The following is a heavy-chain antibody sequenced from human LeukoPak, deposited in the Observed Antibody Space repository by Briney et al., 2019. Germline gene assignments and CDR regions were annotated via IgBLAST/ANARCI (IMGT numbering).Heavy chain of an antibody. D-gene: IGHD1-26*01. V-gene: IGHV4-39*07. CDR2: IYYSGST. J-gene: IGHJ3*02. Sequence: SETLSLTCTVSGGSISSYYWGWIRQPPGKGLEWIGSIYYSGSTPYNPSLKSRVTISVDTSKNQFSLKLSSVTAADAAVYYCARVWELSDAFDIWGQGTMVTVSS. CDR3: ARVWELSDAFDI. CDR1: GGSISSYY.